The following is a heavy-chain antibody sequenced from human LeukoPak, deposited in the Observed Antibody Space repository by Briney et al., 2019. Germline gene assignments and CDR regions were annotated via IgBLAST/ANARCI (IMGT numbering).Heavy chain of an antibody. Sequence: GGSLRLSCTVSGFTVSSNSMSWVRQAPGKGLEWVSFIYSGGNTHYSDSVKGRFTISRDNSKNTLYLQMNSLRAEDTAVYYCARGSSSWYFDYYYYMDVWGKGTTVTISS. CDR1: GFTVSSNS. CDR2: IYSGGNT. D-gene: IGHD6-13*01. V-gene: IGHV3-53*01. CDR3: ARGSSSWYFDYYYYMDV. J-gene: IGHJ6*03.